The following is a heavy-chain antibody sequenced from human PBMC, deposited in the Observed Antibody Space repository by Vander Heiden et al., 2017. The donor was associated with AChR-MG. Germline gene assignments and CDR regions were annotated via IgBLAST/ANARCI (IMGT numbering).Heavy chain of an antibody. CDR2: IVVGSGNT. J-gene: IGHJ4*02. CDR3: AADQGNWNYRY. CDR1: GFTFTSSA. D-gene: IGHD1-7*01. Sequence: QMQLVQSGPEVKKPGTSVKVSCKASGFTFTSSAVQWVRQARGQRLEWIGWIVVGSGNTNYAQKFQERVTITRDMSTSTAYMELSSLRSEDTAVYYCAADQGNWNYRYWGQGTLVTVSS. V-gene: IGHV1-58*01.